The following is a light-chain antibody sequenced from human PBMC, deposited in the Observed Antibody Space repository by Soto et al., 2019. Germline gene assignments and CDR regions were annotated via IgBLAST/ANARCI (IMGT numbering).Light chain of an antibody. CDR1: SSDVGGYNY. J-gene: IGLJ2*01. CDR2: DVS. V-gene: IGLV2-11*01. Sequence: QSVLTQPRSVSGSPGQSVTISCTGTSSDVGGYNYVSWYQQHPGKAPKLMIYDVSKRPSGVPDRFSGSKSGTSASLAISGLQSEDEADYYCAAWDDSLNGSLVFGGGTKLTVL. CDR3: AAWDDSLNGSLV.